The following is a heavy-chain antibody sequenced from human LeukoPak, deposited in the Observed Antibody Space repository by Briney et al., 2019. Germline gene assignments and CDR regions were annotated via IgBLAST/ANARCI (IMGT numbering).Heavy chain of an antibody. CDR2: IKSKANDGTI. CDR3: VVDIPGESRLFDY. CDR1: GFAFNTAW. D-gene: IGHD2-2*01. Sequence: GGSLRLSCAASGFAFNTAWMSWVRQAPGQGLEWVGRIKSKANDGTIDYAAPVKGRFSISRDDSRNTLYLQMHSLKTEDTAVYYCVVDIPGESRLFDYWGQGTLVTVSS. J-gene: IGHJ4*02. V-gene: IGHV3-15*01.